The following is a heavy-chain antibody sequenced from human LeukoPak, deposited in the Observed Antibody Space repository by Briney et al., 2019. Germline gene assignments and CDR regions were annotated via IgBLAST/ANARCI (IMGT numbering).Heavy chain of an antibody. Sequence: ASVKVSCKVSGYTFLSYGITWVRQAPGQGLEWIGWIYAYNGNIKSAQKFQGRLTMTTDTSASTGYMELRGLKSDDTAVYYCARDCRGGYGGPDGFDLWGQGTVVTVSS. V-gene: IGHV1-18*04. CDR1: GYTFLSYG. CDR2: IYAYNGNI. CDR3: ARDCRGGYGGPDGFDL. D-gene: IGHD5-12*01. J-gene: IGHJ3*01.